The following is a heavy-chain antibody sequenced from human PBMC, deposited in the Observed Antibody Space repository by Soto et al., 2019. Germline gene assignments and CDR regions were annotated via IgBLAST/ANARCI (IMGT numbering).Heavy chain of an antibody. Sequence: PSETLSLTXAVYGGSFSGYYWSWIRQPPGKGLEWIGEINHSGSTNYNPSLKSRVTISVDTSKNQFSLKLSSVTAADTAVYYCARNYYDSSGYYYDYFDYWGQGTLVTVSS. J-gene: IGHJ4*02. V-gene: IGHV4-34*01. CDR1: GGSFSGYY. CDR2: INHSGST. CDR3: ARNYYDSSGYYYDYFDY. D-gene: IGHD3-22*01.